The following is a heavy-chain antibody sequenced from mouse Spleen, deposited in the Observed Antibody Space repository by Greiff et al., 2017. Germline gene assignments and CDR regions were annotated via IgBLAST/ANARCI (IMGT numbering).Heavy chain of an antibody. V-gene: IGHV1-69*01. D-gene: IGHD2-5*01. CDR2: IDPSDSYT. J-gene: IGHJ2*01. Sequence: QVQLQQPGAELVMPGASVKLSCKASGYTFTSYWMHWVKQRPGQGLEWIGEIDPSDSYTNYNQKFKGKATLTVDKSSSTAYMQLSSLTSEDSAVYYCARSGYSNVYFDYWGQGTTLTVSS. CDR1: GYTFTSYW. CDR3: ARSGYSNVYFDY.